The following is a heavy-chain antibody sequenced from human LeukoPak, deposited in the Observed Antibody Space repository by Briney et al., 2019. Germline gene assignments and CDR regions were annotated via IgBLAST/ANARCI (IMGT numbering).Heavy chain of an antibody. V-gene: IGHV4-31*03. CDR3: ARGDIVVVPASVYFDY. Sequence: SSETLSLTCTVSGGSISSGGYYWSWIRQHPGKGLEWIGYIYYSGSTYYNPSLKSRVTISVDTSKNQFSLKLSSVTAADTAVYYCARGDIVVVPASVYFDYWGQATLVTVSS. CDR2: IYYSGST. CDR1: GGSISSGGYY. J-gene: IGHJ4*02. D-gene: IGHD2-2*01.